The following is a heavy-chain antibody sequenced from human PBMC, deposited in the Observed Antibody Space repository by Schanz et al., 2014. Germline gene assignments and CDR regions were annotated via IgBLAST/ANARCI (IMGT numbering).Heavy chain of an antibody. CDR1: GFNSDDYA. Sequence: EVQVVQSGGGLVKPGGSLRLSCTASGFNSDDYAMHWVRQAPGKGLEWVSNIPWNGAAIGYAGSVRGRFTISRDSAKNSLFLQMNSLRPEDTAVYYCARGRVLESWGQGTLVTVAS. CDR2: IPWNGAAI. V-gene: IGHV3-9*02. D-gene: IGHD1-1*01. J-gene: IGHJ5*02. CDR3: ARGRVLES.